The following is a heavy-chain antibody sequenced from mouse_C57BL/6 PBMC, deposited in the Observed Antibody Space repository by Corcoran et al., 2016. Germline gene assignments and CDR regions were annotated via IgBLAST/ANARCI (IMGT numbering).Heavy chain of an antibody. CDR1: GYTFTDYY. V-gene: IGHV1-26*01. CDR3: AKEPNLDYAMDY. D-gene: IGHD4-1*01. Sequence: EVQLQQSGPELVKPGASVKISCKASGYTFTDYYMNWVKQSHGKSLEWIGDINPNNGGTSYNQKFKGKATLTVDKSSSTAYMELRSLTSEDSAVYYCAKEPNLDYAMDYWGQGTSVTVSS. J-gene: IGHJ4*01. CDR2: INPNNGGT.